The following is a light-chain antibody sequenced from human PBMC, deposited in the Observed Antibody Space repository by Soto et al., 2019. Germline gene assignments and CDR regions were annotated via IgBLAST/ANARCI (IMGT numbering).Light chain of an antibody. V-gene: IGKV1-33*01. CDR1: QDISNY. Sequence: QITPSSSSQPVSVRDRVTITCLASQDISNYLNWYQQKPGKAPKLLIYDASNLETGVPSRFSGSGSGTDFTFTISSLQPEDIATYYCQQFDNLPLTFAGGTKLDI. CDR3: QQFDNLPLT. CDR2: DAS. J-gene: IGKJ4*01.